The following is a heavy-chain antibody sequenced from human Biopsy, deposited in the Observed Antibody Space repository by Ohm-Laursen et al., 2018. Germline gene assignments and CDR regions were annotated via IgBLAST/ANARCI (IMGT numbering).Heavy chain of an antibody. Sequence: SQTLSLTCTVSGGSIGGGEYYWNWIRQHPGKGLGWIGLISYSGTTFYNPSLESLLTISIDTSKNHFSLNLRSVTAADTAVYYCAREVPHYDGSGFPLAGYWYFDLWGRGTLVTVSS. J-gene: IGHJ2*01. CDR2: ISYSGTT. CDR3: AREVPHYDGSGFPLAGYWYFDL. D-gene: IGHD3-22*01. CDR1: GGSIGGGEYY. V-gene: IGHV4-31*01.